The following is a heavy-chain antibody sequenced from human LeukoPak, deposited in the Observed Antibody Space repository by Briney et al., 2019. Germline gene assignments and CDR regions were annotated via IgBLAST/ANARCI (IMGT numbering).Heavy chain of an antibody. CDR3: ARQLPDYIIVGATNFDY. Sequence: PSETLSLTCTVSRGSISSYYWSWIRQPPGKGLEWIGYIYYSGSTNYNPSLKSRVTISVDTSKNQFSLKLSSVTAADTAVYYCARQLPDYIIVGATNFDYWRQGTLVTVSS. CDR1: RGSISSYY. D-gene: IGHD1-26*01. J-gene: IGHJ4*02. V-gene: IGHV4-59*08. CDR2: IYYSGST.